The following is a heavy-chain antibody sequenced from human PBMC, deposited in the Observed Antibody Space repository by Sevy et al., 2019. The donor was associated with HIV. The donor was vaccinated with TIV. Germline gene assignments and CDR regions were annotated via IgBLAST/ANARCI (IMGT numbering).Heavy chain of an antibody. V-gene: IGHV3-15*01. CDR2: IKNKPDGGTT. Sequence: GGSLRLSCAASGFTFHNAWMSWVRQAPGKGLEWIGRIKNKPDGGTTDYAAPAKGRFTIARDDSKDNLVLEMNSLKTGDTAVNYFCTEGNVLLAEGWGHWFDPWGQVTLVTVSS. D-gene: IGHD2-8*01. CDR3: CTEGNVLLAEGWGHWFDP. CDR1: GFTFHNAW. J-gene: IGHJ5*02.